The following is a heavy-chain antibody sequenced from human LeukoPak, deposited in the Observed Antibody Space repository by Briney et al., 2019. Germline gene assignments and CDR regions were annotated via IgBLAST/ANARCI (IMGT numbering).Heavy chain of an antibody. V-gene: IGHV3-21*04. Sequence: PGGSLRLSCAASGFTFSSYSMNWVRQTPGKGLEWVSSISSSSSYICYADSVKGRFTISRDNSKKTLHLQMNSLRAEDTALYYCAKDVCGTTSCYGDFYSYGMDVWGQGTAVTVSS. J-gene: IGHJ6*02. D-gene: IGHD2-2*01. CDR1: GFTFSSYS. CDR3: AKDVCGTTSCYGDFYSYGMDV. CDR2: ISSSSSYI.